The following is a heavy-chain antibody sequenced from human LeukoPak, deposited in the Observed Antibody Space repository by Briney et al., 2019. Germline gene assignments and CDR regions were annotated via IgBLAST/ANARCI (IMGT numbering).Heavy chain of an antibody. CDR3: ARVGDRGLRYGWFDP. V-gene: IGHV3-21*01. CDR1: GFTFSSYS. CDR2: ISSSSSYI. D-gene: IGHD4-17*01. J-gene: IGHJ5*02. Sequence: GGSLRLSCAASGFTFSSYSMNWVRQAPGKGLEWVSSISSSSSYIYYAESVKGRFTISRDNAKNSLYLQMNSLRAEDTAVYYCARVGDRGLRYGWFDPWGQGTLVTVSS.